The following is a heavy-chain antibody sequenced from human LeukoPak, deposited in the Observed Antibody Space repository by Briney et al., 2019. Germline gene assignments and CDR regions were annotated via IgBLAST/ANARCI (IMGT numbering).Heavy chain of an antibody. V-gene: IGHV4-31*03. Sequence: SETLSLTCTVSGGSISSGGYYWSWIRQHPGKGLEWIGYIYYSGSTYYNPSLKSRVTISVDTSKNQFSLKLSSVTAADTAVYYCARERLSSTSCYFDYWGQGTLVTVSS. CDR3: ARERLSSTSCYFDY. J-gene: IGHJ4*02. CDR2: IYYSGST. D-gene: IGHD2-2*01. CDR1: GGSISSGGYY.